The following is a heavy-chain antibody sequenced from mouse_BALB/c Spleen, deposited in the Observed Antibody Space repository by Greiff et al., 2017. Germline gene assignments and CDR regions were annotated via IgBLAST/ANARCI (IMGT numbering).Heavy chain of an antibody. CDR3: ASPLRAWFAY. J-gene: IGHJ3*01. V-gene: IGHV14-3*02. CDR2: IDPANGNT. CDR1: GFNIKDTY. Sequence: GQLHQSGAELVKPGASVKLSCTASGFNIKDTYMHWVKQRPEQGLEWIGRIDPANGNTKYDPKFQGKATITADTSSNTAYLQLSSLTSEDTAVYYCASPLRAWFAYWGQGTLVTVSA.